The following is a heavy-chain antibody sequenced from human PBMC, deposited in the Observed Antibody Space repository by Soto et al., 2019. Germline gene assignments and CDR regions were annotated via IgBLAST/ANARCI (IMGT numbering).Heavy chain of an antibody. CDR2: IYSDGTT. J-gene: IGHJ6*02. CDR1: GGCINGYY. Sequence: PSETMSLTCTVSGGCINGYYWSWVRQPAGKGLEWVGRIYSDGTTNYSPSLKSRVTMSLDTSKDQFSLHLNSVTAADTAVYYCSRVGCSNSKCYTRGMDVWGQGTTVTVSS. V-gene: IGHV4-4*07. CDR3: SRVGCSNSKCYTRGMDV. D-gene: IGHD2-2*01.